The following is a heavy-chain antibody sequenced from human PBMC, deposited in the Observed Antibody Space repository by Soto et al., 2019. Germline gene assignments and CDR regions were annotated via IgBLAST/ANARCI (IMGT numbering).Heavy chain of an antibody. CDR3: ARDPGYSTTWHQAFDI. V-gene: IGHV1-18*01. CDR1: GYTFTSYG. CDR2: ISTYNGNT. D-gene: IGHD6-13*01. Sequence: ASVKVSCKASGYTFTSYGISWVRQAPGQGLEWMGRISTYNGNTNYVQKLQGRVTMTTDTSTNTAYMELRSLRYDDTTVYYCARDPGYSTTWHQAFDIWGQGTMVTVSS. J-gene: IGHJ3*02.